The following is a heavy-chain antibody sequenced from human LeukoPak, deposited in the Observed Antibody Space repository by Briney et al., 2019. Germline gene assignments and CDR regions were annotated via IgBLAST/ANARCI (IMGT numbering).Heavy chain of an antibody. V-gene: IGHV3-30-3*01. CDR1: GFTFSSYA. Sequence: ETGGSLRLSCAASGFTFSSYAMPWVRQAPGKGLEWVAVISYDGSNKYYADSVKGRFTISRDNSKNTLYLQMNSLRAEDTAVYYCARAHGQWLVDAFDIWGLGTMVTVSS. D-gene: IGHD5-12*01. J-gene: IGHJ3*02. CDR3: ARAHGQWLVDAFDI. CDR2: ISYDGSNK.